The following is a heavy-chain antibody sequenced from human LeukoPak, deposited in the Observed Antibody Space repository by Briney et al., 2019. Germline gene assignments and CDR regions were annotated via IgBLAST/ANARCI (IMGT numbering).Heavy chain of an antibody. CDR2: INPNSGGT. CDR3: ARGPRSGTFGGVIVNVRYYFDY. Sequence: ASVKVSCKASGYTFTGYYMHWVRQAPGQGLEWMGWINPNSGGTNYAQKFQGRVTMTRDTSISTAYMELSRLRSDDTAVYYCARGPRSGTFGGVIVNVRYYFDYWGQGTLVTVSS. D-gene: IGHD3-16*02. V-gene: IGHV1-2*02. J-gene: IGHJ4*02. CDR1: GYTFTGYY.